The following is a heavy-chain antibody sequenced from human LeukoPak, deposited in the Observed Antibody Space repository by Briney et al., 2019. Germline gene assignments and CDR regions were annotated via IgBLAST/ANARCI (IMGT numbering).Heavy chain of an antibody. V-gene: IGHV4-39*01. CDR3: ARLPGIYGGNPLDY. CDR1: GGSISSSSYY. Sequence: SETLSLTCTVSGGSISSSSYYWGWIRQPPGKGLEWIGSIYYSGSTYYNPSLKSRVTISVDTSKNQFSLKLSSVTAADTAVYYCARLPGIYGGNPLDYWGQGTLVTVSS. J-gene: IGHJ4*02. CDR2: IYYSGST. D-gene: IGHD4-23*01.